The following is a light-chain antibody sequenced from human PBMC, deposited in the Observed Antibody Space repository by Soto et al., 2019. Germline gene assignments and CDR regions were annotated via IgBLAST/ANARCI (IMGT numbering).Light chain of an antibody. J-gene: IGKJ1*01. V-gene: IGKV1-9*01. CDR3: QQFDSCPQT. CDR1: QGISSF. Sequence: DIPLTQSPSFLSASVGDRVMITCRASQGISSFLAWYQQKPGRAPKVLIYGASTLQGGVPSRFSGSGSGTEFTLTISSLQPEDSATYYCQQFDSCPQTFGQGTKVEVK. CDR2: GAS.